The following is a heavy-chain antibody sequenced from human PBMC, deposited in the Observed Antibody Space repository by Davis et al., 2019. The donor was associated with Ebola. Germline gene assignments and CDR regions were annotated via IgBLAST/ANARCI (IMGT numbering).Heavy chain of an antibody. Sequence: PSETLSLTCTVSGGSISSHFWSWVRQPPGKGLEWIGFMYYTGSTNYNPSLKSRATISVDKSKIQFSLKVTSVTAADTAVYYCARSGSDYVGDYFDSWGQGTLVTVSS. D-gene: IGHD4-17*01. CDR3: ARSGSDYVGDYFDS. CDR2: MYYTGST. CDR1: GGSISSHF. V-gene: IGHV4-59*11. J-gene: IGHJ4*02.